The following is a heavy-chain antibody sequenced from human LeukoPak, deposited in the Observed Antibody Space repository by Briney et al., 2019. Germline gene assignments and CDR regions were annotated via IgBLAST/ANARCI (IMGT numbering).Heavy chain of an antibody. CDR1: GFTFSSYA. J-gene: IGHJ4*02. CDR3: AKVRETTTMTPVGFDY. Sequence: GASLRLSCAASGFTFSSYAMSWVRQAPGKGLEWVSGVASRGGTTYYADSVKGRFTIPRDNSRNTLSLQMHSLRAQDTAVYYCAKVRETTTMTPVGFDYWGQGTLVTVSS. CDR2: VASRGGTT. D-gene: IGHD4-17*01. V-gene: IGHV3-23*01.